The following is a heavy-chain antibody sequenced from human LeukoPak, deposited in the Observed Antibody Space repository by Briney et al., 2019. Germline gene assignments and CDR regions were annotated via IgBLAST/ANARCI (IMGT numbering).Heavy chain of an antibody. V-gene: IGHV3-53*01. CDR3: ARDMTAMVRGARGMDV. CDR1: GFIVSTNY. D-gene: IGHD3-10*01. CDR2: IYSGSNT. Sequence: GGSLGLSCAASGFIVSTNYMSWVRQAPGKGLEWVSVIYSGSNTYYADSVKGRFTISRDNSKNTLYLQMNSLRAEDTAVYYCARDMTAMVRGARGMDVWGQGTTVTVSS. J-gene: IGHJ6*02.